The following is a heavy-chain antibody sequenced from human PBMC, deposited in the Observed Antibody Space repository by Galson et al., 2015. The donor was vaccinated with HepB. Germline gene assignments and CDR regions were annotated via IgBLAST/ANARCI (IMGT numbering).Heavy chain of an antibody. J-gene: IGHJ6*02. D-gene: IGHD3-10*01. Sequence: SETLSLTCAVYGGSFSGYYWSWIRQPPGKGLEWIGEINHSGSTNYNPSLKSRVTISVDTSKNQFSLKLSSVTAADTAVYYCARVVRGVQYGMDVWGQGTTVTVSS. CDR2: INHSGST. CDR3: ARVVRGVQYGMDV. CDR1: GGSFSGYY. V-gene: IGHV4-34*01.